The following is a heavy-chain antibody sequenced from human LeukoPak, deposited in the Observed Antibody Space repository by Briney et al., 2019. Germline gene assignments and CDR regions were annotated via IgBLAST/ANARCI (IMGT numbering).Heavy chain of an antibody. CDR3: ARDLRAVAGTWFDY. CDR2: IKQDGSEK. J-gene: IGHJ4*02. Sequence: GGSLRLSCAASGFTFSSYGMSWVRQAPGKGLEWVANIKQDGSEKYYVDSVKGRFTISRDNAKNSLYLQMNSLRAEDTAVYYCARDLRAVAGTWFDYWGQGTLVTVSS. D-gene: IGHD6-19*01. V-gene: IGHV3-7*01. CDR1: GFTFSSYG.